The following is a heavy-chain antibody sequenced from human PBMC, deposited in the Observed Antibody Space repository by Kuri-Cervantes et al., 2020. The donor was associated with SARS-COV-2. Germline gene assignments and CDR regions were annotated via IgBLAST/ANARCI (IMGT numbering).Heavy chain of an antibody. J-gene: IGHJ3*02. V-gene: IGHV1-69*06. Sequence: AVQVTSKASAGFFNSYAIIWVVQAPAQGLEWMGGIIPIFGKANYAQKFQGRVTITADKSKSTAYMELSTLRSEDTAVYYCAKGDWTMCGVVKDGDAFEIWGQGTMVTVSS. CDR3: AKGDWTMCGVVKDGDAFEI. CDR1: AGFFNSYA. CDR2: IIPIFGKA. D-gene: IGHD3-3*01.